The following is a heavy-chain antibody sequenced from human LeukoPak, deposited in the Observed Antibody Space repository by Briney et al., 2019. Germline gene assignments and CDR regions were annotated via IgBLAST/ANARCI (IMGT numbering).Heavy chain of an antibody. D-gene: IGHD6-19*01. CDR3: AKDVVAGGLRAFDI. CDR1: GFTFDDYA. J-gene: IGHJ3*02. Sequence: GRSLRLSCAASGFTFDDYAMHWVRHAPGKGLEWVSGISWNSGSIGYADSVKGRFTISRDNAKNSLYLQMNSLRAEDTALYYCAKDVVAGGLRAFDIWGQGTMVTVSS. V-gene: IGHV3-9*01. CDR2: ISWNSGSI.